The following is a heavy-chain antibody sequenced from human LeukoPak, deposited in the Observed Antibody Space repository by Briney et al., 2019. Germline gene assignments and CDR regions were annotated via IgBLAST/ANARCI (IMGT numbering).Heavy chain of an antibody. J-gene: IGHJ5*02. Sequence: GGSLRLSCAASGFTFSSYSMNWVRQAPGKGLEWVSYISSSSSTIYYADSVKGRFTISRDNAKNSLYLQMNSLRAEDRAVYYCAREGIWNYRNWFDPWGQGTLVTVSS. V-gene: IGHV3-48*01. CDR1: GFTFSSYS. D-gene: IGHD1-7*01. CDR2: ISSSSSTI. CDR3: AREGIWNYRNWFDP.